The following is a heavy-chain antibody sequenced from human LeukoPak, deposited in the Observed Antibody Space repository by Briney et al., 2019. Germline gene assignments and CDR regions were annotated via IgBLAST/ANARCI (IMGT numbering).Heavy chain of an antibody. CDR2: ISPSGDIT. D-gene: IGHD6-13*01. J-gene: IGHJ4*02. Sequence: GGSLRLSCAASGFTFSSHGMNWVRQAPGKGLEWVSGISPSGDITYYADSVKGRFTISRDNAKNSLYLQMNSLRAEDTAVYYCAKSSSSWLGLYFDYWGQGTLVTVSS. CDR3: AKSSSSWLGLYFDY. CDR1: GFTFSSHG. V-gene: IGHV3-23*01.